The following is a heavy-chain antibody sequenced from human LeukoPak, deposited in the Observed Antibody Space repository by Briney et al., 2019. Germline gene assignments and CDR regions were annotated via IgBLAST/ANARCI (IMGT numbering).Heavy chain of an antibody. CDR3: AREDYYDSGSNDY. V-gene: IGHV1-18*01. CDR1: GYTFSSYG. J-gene: IGHJ4*02. Sequence: ASVKVSCKASGYTFSSYGISWVRQAPGQGLEWMGWISAYNGNTNYAQNFQGRVTITRNTSISTAYMELSSLRSEDTAVYYCAREDYYDSGSNDYWGQGTLVTVSS. CDR2: ISAYNGNT. D-gene: IGHD3-22*01.